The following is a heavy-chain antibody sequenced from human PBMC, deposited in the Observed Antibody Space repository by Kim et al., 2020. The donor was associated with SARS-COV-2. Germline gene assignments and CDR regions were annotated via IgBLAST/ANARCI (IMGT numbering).Heavy chain of an antibody. CDR2: IYSGGSST. CDR3: AKWDYGDYGMDV. CDR1: GFTFSSYA. V-gene: IGHV3-23*03. D-gene: IGHD4-17*01. J-gene: IGHJ6*02. Sequence: GGSLRLSCAASGFTFSSYAMSWVRQAPGKGLEWVSVIYSGGSSTYYADSVKGRFTISRDNSKNTLYLQMNSLRAEDTAVYYCAKWDYGDYGMDVWGQGTTVTVSS.